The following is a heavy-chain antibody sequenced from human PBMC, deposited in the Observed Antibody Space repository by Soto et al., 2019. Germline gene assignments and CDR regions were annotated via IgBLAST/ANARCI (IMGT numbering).Heavy chain of an antibody. CDR1: GDTFASFG. CDR3: ARDQESITARIPQY. J-gene: IGHJ4*02. CDR2: ISAYNGNT. D-gene: IGHD3-10*01. V-gene: IGHV1-18*01. Sequence: ASVKVSCKASGDTFASFGFSWVRQAPGQGLEWLGWISAYNGNTHYAQKVRDRVTLTTDTSTNTAYMELRSLTSDDTAVYYCARDQESITARIPQYWGQGTRVTVSS.